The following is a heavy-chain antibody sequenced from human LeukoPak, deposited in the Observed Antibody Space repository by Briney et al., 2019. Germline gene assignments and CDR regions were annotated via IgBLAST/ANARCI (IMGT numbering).Heavy chain of an antibody. J-gene: IGHJ4*02. CDR2: INPNSGGT. CDR1: GYTFTGYY. D-gene: IGHD4-17*01. V-gene: IGHV1-2*06. Sequence: ASVKVSCKASGYTFTGYYMHWVRQAPGQGLEWMGRINPNSGGTNYAQKFQGRVTMTRDTSISTAYMELSRLRPDDTAVYYCARGRHDYGDYCLNYWGQGTLVTVSS. CDR3: ARGRHDYGDYCLNY.